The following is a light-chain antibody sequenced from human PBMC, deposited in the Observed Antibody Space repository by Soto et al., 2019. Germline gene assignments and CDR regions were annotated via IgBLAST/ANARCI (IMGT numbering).Light chain of an antibody. CDR1: SSDVGDYNY. CDR3: SSYTSDSTLYV. CDR2: DVS. V-gene: IGLV2-14*03. J-gene: IGLJ1*01. Sequence: QSALTQPASVSGSPGQSITISCTGTSSDVGDYNYVSWYQQHPGEAPQLIIYDVSNRPSGVSNRFSGSKSGSSASLTISGLQAEDEADYYCSSYTSDSTLYVFGSGTKLTVL.